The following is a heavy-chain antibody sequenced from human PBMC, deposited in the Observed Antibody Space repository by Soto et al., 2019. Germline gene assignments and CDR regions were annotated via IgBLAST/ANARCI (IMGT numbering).Heavy chain of an antibody. CDR2: IYYSGST. V-gene: IGHV4-39*01. CDR3: ARQGYDFWSGYLKWFDS. CDR1: GGPLSSSSYY. J-gene: IGHJ5*01. Sequence: ASETLSLTCPVSGGPLSSSSYYWGWIRQPPRKGLEWIGSIYYSGSTYYNPSLKSRVTISVDTSKNQFSLKLSSVTAADTVVYYCARQGYDFWSGYLKWFDSWGQGTLVTVSS. D-gene: IGHD3-3*01.